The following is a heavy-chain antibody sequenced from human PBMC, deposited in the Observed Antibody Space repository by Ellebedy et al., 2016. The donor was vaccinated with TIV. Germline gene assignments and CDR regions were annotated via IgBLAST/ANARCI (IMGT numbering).Heavy chain of an antibody. Sequence: MPSETLSLTCTVSGGSISSSSYYWGWIRQPPGKGLEWIGYVYYNGNTNYNPSLKSRLTLAIDTSKNQFSLKLNSVTAADTAVYYCARHYGNYGSGSKGMDVWGQGTTVTVSS. CDR1: GGSISSSSYY. J-gene: IGHJ6*02. CDR2: VYYNGNT. D-gene: IGHD3-10*01. V-gene: IGHV4-61*05. CDR3: ARHYGNYGSGSKGMDV.